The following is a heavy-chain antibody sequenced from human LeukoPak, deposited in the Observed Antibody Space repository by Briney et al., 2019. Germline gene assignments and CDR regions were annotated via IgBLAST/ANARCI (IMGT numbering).Heavy chain of an antibody. Sequence: GGSLPLSCSASGFSFCCYHRIWVPQAPGKGLVWVSTLSGSGLTTYFAHSVEGRFTIYSDNSKITLFLEMYSLRAAATAVYYGSKSAKARDVSGYKTLGSWGQGTLVTVSS. CDR3: SKSAKARDVSGYKTLGS. CDR1: GFSFCCYH. D-gene: IGHD3-22*01. V-gene: IGHV3-23*01. J-gene: IGHJ5*02. CDR2: LSGSGLTT.